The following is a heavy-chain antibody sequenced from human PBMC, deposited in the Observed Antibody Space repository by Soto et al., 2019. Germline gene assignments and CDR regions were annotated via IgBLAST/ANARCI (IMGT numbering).Heavy chain of an antibody. CDR3: AGTSNCSGGSCPTDY. V-gene: IGHV3-30-3*01. CDR1: GFTFSSYA. Sequence: QPGGSLRLSCAASGFTFSSYAMHWVRQAPGKGLEWVAVISYDGSNKYYADSVKGRFTISRDNSKNTLYLQMNSLRAEDTAVYYCAGTSNCSGGSCPTDYWGQGTLVTVSS. D-gene: IGHD2-15*01. CDR2: ISYDGSNK. J-gene: IGHJ4*02.